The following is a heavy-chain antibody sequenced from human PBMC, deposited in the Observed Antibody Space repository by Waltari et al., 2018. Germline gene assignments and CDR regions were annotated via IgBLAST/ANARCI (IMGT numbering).Heavy chain of an antibody. CDR2: LYSTGST. V-gene: IGHV4-4*07. J-gene: IGHJ6*02. Sequence: QVQLQESGPGLVRPSETLSLTCTVPAGSITRSYWRWIRPPAGKGLAWIARLYSTGSTNYNPSLSSRVTMSVDTSNNQFSLKLNSVTAADTAVYYCARGGSSSWYLSYYYYGMDLWGQGTTVTVSS. D-gene: IGHD6-13*01. CDR3: ARGGSSSWYLSYYYYGMDL. CDR1: AGSITRSY.